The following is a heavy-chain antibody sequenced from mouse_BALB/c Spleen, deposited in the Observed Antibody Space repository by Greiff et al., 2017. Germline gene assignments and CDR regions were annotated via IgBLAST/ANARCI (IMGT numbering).Heavy chain of an antibody. CDR1: GYAFTSYN. V-gene: IGHV1S135*01. CDR2: IDPYNGGT. D-gene: IGHD2-4*01. J-gene: IGHJ2*01. Sequence: LEESGPELVKPGASVKVSCKASGYAFTSYNMYWVKQSHGKSLEWIGYIDPYNGGTSYNQRFKGKATLTVDKSSSTAYMHLNSLTSEDSAVYYGAREGGYDYDGVDYWGQGTTLTVSS. CDR3: AREGGYDYDGVDY.